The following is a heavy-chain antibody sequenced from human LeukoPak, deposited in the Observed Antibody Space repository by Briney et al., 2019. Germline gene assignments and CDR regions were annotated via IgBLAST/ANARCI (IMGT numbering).Heavy chain of an antibody. CDR2: IYYSGST. J-gene: IGHJ5*02. D-gene: IGHD3-10*01. Sequence: EPSETLSLTCTVSGGSISSYYWSWIRQPPGKGLEWIGYIYYSGSTNYNPSLKSRVTMSVDTSKKQFSLKLSSVTAADTAVYYCARHVGFITMVRGVINNNWFDPWGQGTLVTVSS. CDR1: GGSISSYY. V-gene: IGHV4-59*08. CDR3: ARHVGFITMVRGVINNNWFDP.